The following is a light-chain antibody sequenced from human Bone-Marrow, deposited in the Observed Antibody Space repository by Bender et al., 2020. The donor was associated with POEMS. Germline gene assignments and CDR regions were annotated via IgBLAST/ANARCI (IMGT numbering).Light chain of an antibody. CDR2: DDS. Sequence: SYVVSQAPSVSVAPGQTAMITCGGNDIGKKAVHWYQQKPGQAPLLVVYDDSDRPSGIPERFSASNSGNTATLTISRVEAGDEADYYCQMWDLDGEVFGGGTKLTVL. CDR3: QMWDLDGEV. J-gene: IGLJ3*02. V-gene: IGLV3-21*02. CDR1: DIGKKA.